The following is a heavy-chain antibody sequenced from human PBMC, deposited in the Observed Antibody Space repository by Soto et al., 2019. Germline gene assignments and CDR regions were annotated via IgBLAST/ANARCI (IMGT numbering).Heavy chain of an antibody. D-gene: IGHD3-22*01. CDR3: ARGSDYDSSGYYYSWFDP. CDR1: GGTFSSYA. J-gene: IGHJ5*02. V-gene: IGHV1-69*13. CDR2: IIPIFGTA. Sequence: ASVKVSCKASGGTFSSYAISWVRQAPGQGLEWMGGIIPIFGTANYAQKFQGRVTITADESTSTAYMELSSLRSEDTAVYYCARGSDYDSSGYYYSWFDPWGQGTLVTVSS.